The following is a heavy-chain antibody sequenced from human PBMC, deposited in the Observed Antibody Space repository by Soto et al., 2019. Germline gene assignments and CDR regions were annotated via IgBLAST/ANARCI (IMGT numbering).Heavy chain of an antibody. J-gene: IGHJ5*02. D-gene: IGHD3-10*01. CDR2: INHSGST. Sequence: SSETLSLTCAVYGGSFSAYYWSWIRQPPGKGLEWIGEINHSGSTNYNPSLKSRVTISVDTSKNQFSLTLSSVTAADPAVYYCARGRVRGVIIRQGTKNLFDPWGQGPLVTVS. CDR1: GGSFSAYY. CDR3: ARGRVRGVIIRQGTKNLFDP. V-gene: IGHV4-34*01.